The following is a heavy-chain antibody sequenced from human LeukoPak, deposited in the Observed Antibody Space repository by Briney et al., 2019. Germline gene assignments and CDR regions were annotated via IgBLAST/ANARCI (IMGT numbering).Heavy chain of an antibody. CDR1: GFTFSDYY. D-gene: IGHD6-13*01. CDR3: ARKGAAEDAFDI. V-gene: IGHV3-11*06. Sequence: PGGSLRLSCAASGFTFSDYYMSWIRQAPGKGLEWVSSISSSSSYIYYADSVKGRFTISRDNAKNSLYLQMNSLRAEDTAVYYCARKGAAEDAFDIWGQGTMVTVSS. J-gene: IGHJ3*02. CDR2: ISSSSSYI.